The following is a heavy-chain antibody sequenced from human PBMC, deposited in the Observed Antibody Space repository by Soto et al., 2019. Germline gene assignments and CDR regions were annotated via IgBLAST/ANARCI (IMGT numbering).Heavy chain of an antibody. J-gene: IGHJ6*02. CDR1: GGSISSGDYY. Sequence: QVQLQESGPGLVKPSQTLSLTCTVSGGSISSGDYYWSWIRQPPGKGLEWIGYIYYSGSTYYNPYLKSRVTISVDTSKNQCSLKLSSVTAADTAVYYCARELRYFDWSPYYGMDVWGQGTTVTVSS. CDR3: ARELRYFDWSPYYGMDV. D-gene: IGHD3-9*01. V-gene: IGHV4-30-4*01. CDR2: IYYSGST.